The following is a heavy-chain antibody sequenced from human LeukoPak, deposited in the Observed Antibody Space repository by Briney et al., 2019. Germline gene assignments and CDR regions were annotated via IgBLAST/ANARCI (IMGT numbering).Heavy chain of an antibody. CDR1: GGSFSGYY. J-gene: IGHJ4*02. CDR2: INHSGRT. CDR3: AREYGGWYYFDY. Sequence: SETLSLTCAVYGGSFSGYYWSWIRQPPGKGLEWIGEINHSGRTNYNPSLKSRVTISVDTSKNQFSLKLSSVTAADTAVYYCAREYGGWYYFDYWGQGTLVTVSS. V-gene: IGHV4-34*01. D-gene: IGHD6-19*01.